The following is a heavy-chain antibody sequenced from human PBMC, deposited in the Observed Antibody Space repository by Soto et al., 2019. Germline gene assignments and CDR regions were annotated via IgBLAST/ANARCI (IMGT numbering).Heavy chain of an antibody. CDR3: AKDGYAESVRRRYDY. Sequence: EVQLLESGGGFVQPGGSLRLSCAASGFTFSSYAMSWVRQAPGKGLEWVSAIGGSGTSTYYADSVRGRFTISRDNSKNTLYLQMNSLRSEDSAVYYCAKDGYAESVRRRYDYWGQGTLVTVSS. J-gene: IGHJ4*02. V-gene: IGHV3-23*01. CDR2: IGGSGTST. CDR1: GFTFSSYA. D-gene: IGHD1-1*01.